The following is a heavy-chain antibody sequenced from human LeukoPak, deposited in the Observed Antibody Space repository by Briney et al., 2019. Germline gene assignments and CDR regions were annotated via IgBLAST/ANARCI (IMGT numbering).Heavy chain of an antibody. CDR2: IIGSGGST. D-gene: IGHD3-10*01. V-gene: IGHV3-23*01. CDR3: AKTSGSYYSSVGYYFDD. J-gene: IGHJ4*02. Sequence: GGSLRLSCAASGFTFSSYAMSWVRQAPGKGLEWVSAIIGSGGSTYYADSVKGRFTISRDNSKNTLYLQMNSLRAEDTAVYYCAKTSGSYYSSVGYYFDDWGQGTLVTVSS. CDR1: GFTFSSYA.